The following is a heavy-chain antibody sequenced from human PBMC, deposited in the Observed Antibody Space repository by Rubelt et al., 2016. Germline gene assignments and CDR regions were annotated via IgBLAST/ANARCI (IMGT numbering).Heavy chain of an antibody. J-gene: IGHJ5*02. CDR2: INTNTGNP. CDR3: ARAIVATTNWFDP. D-gene: IGHD5-12*01. Sequence: QVQLVQSGAEVKKPGASVKVSCKASGYTFTSYGISWVRQAPGQGLEWMGWINTNTGNPTYAQGFTGRFVCSLDTSVSTAYLQISSLKAEDTAVYYCARAIVATTNWFDPWGQGTLVTVSS. V-gene: IGHV7-4-1*02. CDR1: GYTFTSYG.